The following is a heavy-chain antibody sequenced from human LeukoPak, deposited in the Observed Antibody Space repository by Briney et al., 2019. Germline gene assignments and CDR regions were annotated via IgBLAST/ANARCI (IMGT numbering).Heavy chain of an antibody. Sequence: SETLSLTCTVSGGSISSSSYYWGWIRQPPGKGLEWIGSIYYSGSTYYNPSLKSRVTISVDTSKNQFSLKLSSVTAADTAVYYCARGIGMIDYWGRGTLVTVSS. V-gene: IGHV4-39*01. J-gene: IGHJ4*02. CDR1: GGSISSSSYY. CDR3: ARGIGMIDY. D-gene: IGHD2-21*01. CDR2: IYYSGST.